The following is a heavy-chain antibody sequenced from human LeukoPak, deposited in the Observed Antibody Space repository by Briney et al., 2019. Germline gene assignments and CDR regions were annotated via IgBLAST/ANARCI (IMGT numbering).Heavy chain of an antibody. CDR3: ARRSSGWNGEYYFDY. V-gene: IGHV3-13*01. J-gene: IGHJ4*02. CDR1: GFTFSSYD. D-gene: IGHD6-19*01. CDR2: IGTAGDT. Sequence: KPGGSLRLSCAASGFTFSSYDMHWVRQATGKGLEWVSAIGTAGDTYYPGSVKGRFTISRENAKNSLYLQMNSLRAGDTAVYYCARRSSGWNGEYYFDYWGQGTLVTVSS.